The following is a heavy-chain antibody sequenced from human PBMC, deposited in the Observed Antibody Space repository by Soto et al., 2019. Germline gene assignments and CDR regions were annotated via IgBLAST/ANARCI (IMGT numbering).Heavy chain of an antibody. Sequence: GVSLRHSCSASRFTFSSYTMNWVRQAPGQGLEWVSSISSSTTYIYYADSVKGRFTISRDNAKNSLYLQVNSLRAEDTAVYYCERDVESIGYYGPVGNSDIWGEGPMVTV. CDR2: ISSSTTYI. D-gene: IGHD3-22*01. CDR3: ERDVESIGYYGPVGNSDI. V-gene: IGHV3-21*03. CDR1: RFTFSSYT. J-gene: IGHJ3*02.